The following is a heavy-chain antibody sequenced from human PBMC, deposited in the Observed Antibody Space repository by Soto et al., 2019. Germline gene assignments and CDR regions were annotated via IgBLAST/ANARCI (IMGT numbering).Heavy chain of an antibody. J-gene: IGHJ6*03. CDR2: IYYSGGT. CDR3: ARKDSGYADYMDV. Sequence: QVQLQESGPGLVKPSQTLSLTCTVSGGSISSGGYYWSWIRQHPGKGLEWIGYIYYSGGTYYNPSLASRLTISVDTSENQFSLKLRSVTAAYTAVYYCARKDSGYADYMDVWGKGTTVTVSS. V-gene: IGHV4-31*03. D-gene: IGHD5-12*01. CDR1: GGSISSGGYY.